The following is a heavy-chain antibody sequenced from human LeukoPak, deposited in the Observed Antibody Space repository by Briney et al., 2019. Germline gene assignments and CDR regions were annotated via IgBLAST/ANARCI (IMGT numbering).Heavy chain of an antibody. CDR3: ARQGYSSGWYAFYYYYMDV. CDR2: IYYSGST. Sequence: SETLSLTCTVSGGSISSYYWSWIRQPPGKGLEWIGYIYYSGSTNYNPSLKSRVTISVDTSKNQFSLKLSSVTAADTAVYYCARQGYSSGWYAFYYYYMDVWGKGTTVTVSS. J-gene: IGHJ6*03. V-gene: IGHV4-59*08. D-gene: IGHD6-19*01. CDR1: GGSISSYY.